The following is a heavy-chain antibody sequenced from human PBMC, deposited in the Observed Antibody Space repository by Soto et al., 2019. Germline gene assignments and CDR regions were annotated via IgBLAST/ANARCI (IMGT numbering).Heavy chain of an antibody. D-gene: IGHD2-15*01. CDR3: ANEAGGRLRLAPTVHY. J-gene: IGHJ4*02. CDR2: ISYDGSNK. CDR1: GFTFSSYG. V-gene: IGHV3-30*18. Sequence: PGVSLRLSCAASGFTFSSYGMHWVRQAPGKGLEWVAVISYDGSNKYYADSVKGRFTISRDNSKNTLYLQMNSLRAEDTAVYYCANEAGGRLRLAPTVHYCGQGTLLTVSS.